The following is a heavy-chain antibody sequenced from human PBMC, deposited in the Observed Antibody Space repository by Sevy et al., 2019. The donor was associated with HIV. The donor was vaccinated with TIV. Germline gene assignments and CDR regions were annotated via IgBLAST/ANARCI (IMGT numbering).Heavy chain of an antibody. D-gene: IGHD6-13*01. CDR3: VRAIAAHGSF. CDR1: GFSLDSYW. Sequence: GGSLRLSCAASGFSLDSYWMSWVRQAPGKGLEWVANINQDGSEKYYVDSVKGRFTISRDIARNLLYLQMNSLRADDTALYYCVRAIAAHGSFWGQGTLVTVSS. V-gene: IGHV3-7*04. J-gene: IGHJ4*02. CDR2: INQDGSEK.